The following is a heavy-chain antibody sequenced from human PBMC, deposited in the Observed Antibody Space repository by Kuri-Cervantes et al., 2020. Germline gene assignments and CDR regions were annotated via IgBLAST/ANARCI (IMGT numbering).Heavy chain of an antibody. CDR2: ISWNSGKI. Sequence: GGSLRLSCAASGFTFDDYAMHWVRQAPGKGLEWVSGISWNSGKIGYADSVKGRFTISRDNAKNSLYLQMNSLRVDDAAVYYCARGPSVANVLTHWGQGTLVTVSS. J-gene: IGHJ4*02. D-gene: IGHD2-8*01. CDR1: GFTFDDYA. CDR3: ARGPSVANVLTH. V-gene: IGHV3-9*01.